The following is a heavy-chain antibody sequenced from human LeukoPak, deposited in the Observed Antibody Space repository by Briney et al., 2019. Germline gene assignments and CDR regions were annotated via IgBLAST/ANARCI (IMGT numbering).Heavy chain of an antibody. CDR3: ARDSKLGAYYYYYYGMDV. V-gene: IGHV3-7*01. J-gene: IGHJ6*02. D-gene: IGHD3-16*01. CDR1: GFTFSSYW. CDR2: IKQDGSEK. Sequence: GGSLRLSCAASGFTFSSYWMSWVRQAPGEGLEWVANIKQDGSEKYYVDSVKGRFTISRDNAKNSLYLQMNSLRAEDTAVYYCARDSKLGAYYYYYYGMDVWGQGTTVTVSS.